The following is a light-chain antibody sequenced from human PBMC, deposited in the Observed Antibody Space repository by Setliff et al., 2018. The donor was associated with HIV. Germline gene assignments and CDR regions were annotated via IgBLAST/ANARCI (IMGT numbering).Light chain of an antibody. V-gene: IGLV2-14*03. CDR3: LSHATSRILV. Sequence: QSVLTQPASVSGSPGQSITISCTGTSSDVGGYNYVSWYQQHPGKAPKLMIHDVSDRPSGVSNRFSGSKSGNTASLTISGLQAEDEADYYCLSHATSRILVFGGGTKGTVL. J-gene: IGLJ3*02. CDR1: SSDVGGYNY. CDR2: DVS.